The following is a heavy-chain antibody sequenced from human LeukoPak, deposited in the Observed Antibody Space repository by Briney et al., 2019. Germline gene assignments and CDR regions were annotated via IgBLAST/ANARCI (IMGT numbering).Heavy chain of an antibody. Sequence: PGGSLRLSCAASGFIFSTSWMSWVRQAPGKGLEWVAHIIQDGSEKYYVDSVKGRFTISRDNAKNSLYLQMNSLRADDTAVYYCARASIVAAGDYWGQGTLVTVSS. V-gene: IGHV3-7*01. J-gene: IGHJ4*02. CDR3: ARASIVAAGDY. D-gene: IGHD6-13*01. CDR2: IIQDGSEK. CDR1: GFIFSTSW.